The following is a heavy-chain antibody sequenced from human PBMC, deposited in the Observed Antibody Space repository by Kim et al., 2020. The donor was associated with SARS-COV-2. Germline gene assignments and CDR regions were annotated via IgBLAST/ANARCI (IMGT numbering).Heavy chain of an antibody. D-gene: IGHD3-16*01. CDR3: ARVPKYPTVWFDY. V-gene: IGHV4-4*02. CDR1: GGSIISTKW. J-gene: IGHJ4*02. Sequence: SETLSLTCAVSGGSIISTKWWSWVRQSPGKGLEWIGEIHYSGSTNYNPSLKSRVTISVDKSKNQFSLSLNSVTAADAAVYYCARVPKYPTVWFDYWGQGTLVTVSS. CDR2: IHYSGST.